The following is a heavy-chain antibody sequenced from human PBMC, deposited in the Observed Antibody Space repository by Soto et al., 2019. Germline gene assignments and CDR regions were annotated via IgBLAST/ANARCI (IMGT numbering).Heavy chain of an antibody. J-gene: IGHJ4*02. CDR3: ARRTPHVDIVATITWYYFDY. D-gene: IGHD5-12*01. Sequence: SETLSLTCTVSGGSISSSSYYWGWIRQPPGKGLEWIGSIYYSGSTYYNPSLKSRVTISVDTSKNQFSLKLSSVTAADTAVYYCARRTPHVDIVATITWYYFDYWGPGTLVTVSS. CDR2: IYYSGST. CDR1: GGSISSSSYY. V-gene: IGHV4-39*01.